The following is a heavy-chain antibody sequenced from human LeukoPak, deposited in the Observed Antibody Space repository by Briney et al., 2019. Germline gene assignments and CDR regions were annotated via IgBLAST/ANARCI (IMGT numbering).Heavy chain of an antibody. CDR3: ARVREYSSSHKGYYYYYYGMDV. Sequence: ASVKVSCQASGSTFPIYDINWVRQATGQGLEWMGWLNPNSGNTGYTQKFQGRVTMTRNTSISTAYMELSSLRSEDTAVYYCARVREYSSSHKGYYYYYYGMDVWGQGTTVTVSS. CDR1: GSTFPIYD. CDR2: LNPNSGNT. V-gene: IGHV1-8*01. D-gene: IGHD6-6*01. J-gene: IGHJ6*02.